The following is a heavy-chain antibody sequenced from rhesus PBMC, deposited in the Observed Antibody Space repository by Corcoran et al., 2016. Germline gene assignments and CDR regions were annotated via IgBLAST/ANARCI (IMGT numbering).Heavy chain of an antibody. CDR1: EFTFSSYD. CDR3: ARGHHGNYDGLDS. V-gene: IGHV3-132*02. D-gene: IGHD4-35*01. CDR2: VSIGGGN. J-gene: IGHJ6*01. Sequence: VEQLVESGGALVQPGASLRLSCAASEFTFSSYDMHWVRQAPGKVLEWVAAVSIGGGNYYPYCVKGRFTIARNNAKNSLYLQMNSLRAEDTAVYYCARGHHGNYDGLDSWGQGVVVTVSS.